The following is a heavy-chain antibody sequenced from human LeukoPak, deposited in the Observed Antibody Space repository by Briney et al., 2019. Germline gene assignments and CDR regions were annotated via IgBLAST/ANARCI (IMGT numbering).Heavy chain of an antibody. CDR2: IDHSGST. J-gene: IGHJ4*02. CDR3: ARGFSH. V-gene: IGHV4-34*01. CDR1: GRSFIDYY. Sequence: ETLSLTCAVYGRSFIDYYWSWLRQPPGKGLEWIGEIDHSGSTTYNPSLKSRVTISVDTSKNQFSLKLNSVTAADTAVYYCARGFSHWGQGTLVTVSS. D-gene: IGHD3-3*01.